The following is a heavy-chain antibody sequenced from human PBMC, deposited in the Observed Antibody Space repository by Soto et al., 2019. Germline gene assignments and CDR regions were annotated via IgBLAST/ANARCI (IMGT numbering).Heavy chain of an antibody. Sequence: PSETLSLTCAVYGGSFSGYYWSWIRQHPGKGLEWIGEINHSGSTNYNPSLKSRVTISVDTSKNQFSLKLSSVTAADTAVYYCARERFWSGYTFDYWGQGTLVTVSS. CDR2: INHSGST. J-gene: IGHJ4*02. V-gene: IGHV4-34*01. CDR1: GGSFSGYY. D-gene: IGHD3-3*01. CDR3: ARERFWSGYTFDY.